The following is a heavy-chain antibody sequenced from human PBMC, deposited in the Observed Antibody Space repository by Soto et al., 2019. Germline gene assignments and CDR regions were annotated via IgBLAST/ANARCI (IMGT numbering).Heavy chain of an antibody. J-gene: IGHJ2*01. CDR1: GFTFSDYT. CDR3: AKGHCTATSCYRRYCYFDL. V-gene: IGHV3-23*01. Sequence: EVQLLESGGGLVQPGGSLRLSCAASGFTFSDYTMSWVRQAPGKGLEWVSAFSGSSGNTYYADSVKGRFTISRDNSKNTQYLQINSLIAEDTVVYYCAKGHCTATSCYRRYCYFDLWGRGTLVTVSP. D-gene: IGHD2-2*01. CDR2: FSGSSGNT.